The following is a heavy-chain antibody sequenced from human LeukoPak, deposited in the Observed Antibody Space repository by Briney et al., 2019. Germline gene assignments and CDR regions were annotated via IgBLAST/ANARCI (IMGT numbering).Heavy chain of an antibody. CDR2: IYYSGST. J-gene: IGHJ5*02. CDR3: ARRPDCSSTSCYPNWFDL. Sequence: SETLSLTCTVSGGSISSSSYYWGWIRQPPGKGLEWIGSIYYSGSTYYNPSLKSRVTISVDTSKNQFSLKVSSVTAADTAVYYCARRPDCSSTSCYPNWFDLWGQGTLVTVSS. V-gene: IGHV4-39*01. D-gene: IGHD2-2*01. CDR1: GGSISSSSYY.